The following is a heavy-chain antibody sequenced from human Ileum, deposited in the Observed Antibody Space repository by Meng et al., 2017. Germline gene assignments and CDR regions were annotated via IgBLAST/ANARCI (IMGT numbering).Heavy chain of an antibody. CDR1: GSW. J-gene: IGHJ4*02. Sequence: QASGPGLVKPSGTVFLACAVSGSWWSWVRQPPGKGLEWIGEIFQSGRTNYNPSLKSRVTISIDKSKSQISLQLSAVTAADTAVYSCATSNDRDVYYLGYWGQGTLVTVSS. D-gene: IGHD3-22*01. CDR3: ATSNDRDVYYLGY. CDR2: IFQSGRT. V-gene: IGHV4-4*02.